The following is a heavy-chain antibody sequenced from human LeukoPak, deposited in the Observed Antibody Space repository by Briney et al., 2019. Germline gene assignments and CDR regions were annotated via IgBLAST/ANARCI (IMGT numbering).Heavy chain of an antibody. Sequence: PGGSLRLSCAASGFTFSSYAMHWVRQAPGKGLEWVAVISYYGSNKYYADSVKGRFTISRDNSKNTLYLQMNSLRADDTAVYYCASSTSGSRDYWGQGTLVTVSS. CDR3: ASSTSGSRDY. CDR2: ISYYGSNK. D-gene: IGHD1-26*01. V-gene: IGHV3-30-3*02. CDR1: GFTFSSYA. J-gene: IGHJ4*02.